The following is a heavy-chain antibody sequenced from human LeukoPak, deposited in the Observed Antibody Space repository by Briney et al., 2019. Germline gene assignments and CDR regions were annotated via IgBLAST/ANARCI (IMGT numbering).Heavy chain of an antibody. CDR2: INLQGST. V-gene: IGHV4-4*02. J-gene: IGHJ4*02. Sequence: PSETLSLTCGVSGXSITNTNYWTWVRQPPGNGLEWIGEINLQGSTNYNPSLMGRVAIAVDTSENHISLQLTSVTAADTAVYYCAREGGPYRPLDYSGQGTLVTVSS. CDR1: GXSITNTNY. CDR3: AREGGPYRPLDY.